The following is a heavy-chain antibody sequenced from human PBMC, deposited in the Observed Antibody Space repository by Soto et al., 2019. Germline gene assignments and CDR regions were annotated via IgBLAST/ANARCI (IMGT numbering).Heavy chain of an antibody. CDR2: MYYSGRT. Sequence: SESLSLTCTVSGASISSSNYYWGWIRQPPGRGLEWIGTMYYSGRTYYNPSLKSRVTTSVDTSKNQFSLKLSAVTATDTAVYYCARHGNTVTTGYYYGMDVWGQGTTVTVSS. V-gene: IGHV4-39*01. J-gene: IGHJ6*02. CDR1: GASISSSNYY. D-gene: IGHD4-17*01. CDR3: ARHGNTVTTGYYYGMDV.